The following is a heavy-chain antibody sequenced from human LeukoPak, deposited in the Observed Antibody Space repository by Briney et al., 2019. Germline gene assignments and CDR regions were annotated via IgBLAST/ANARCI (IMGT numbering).Heavy chain of an antibody. CDR2: IYTSGST. J-gene: IGHJ4*02. D-gene: IGHD2-2*02. V-gene: IGHV4-61*02. CDR1: GGSISSGSYY. CDR3: ARVPLAPAAIHHPFDY. Sequence: TLSLTCTVSGGSISSGSYYWSWIRQPAGKGLEWIGRIYTSGSTNYNPSLKSRVTISVDTSKNQFSLKLSSVTAADTAVYYCARVPLAPAAIHHPFDYWGQGTLVTVSS.